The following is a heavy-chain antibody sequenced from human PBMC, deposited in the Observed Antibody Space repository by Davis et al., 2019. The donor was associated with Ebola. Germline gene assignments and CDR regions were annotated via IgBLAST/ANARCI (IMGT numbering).Heavy chain of an antibody. D-gene: IGHD1-26*01. J-gene: IGHJ6*03. CDR2: IYYSGST. Sequence: PSETLSLTCTVSGGSISSYYWSWIRQPPGKGLEWIGYIYYSGSTNYNPSLKSRVTISVDTSKNQFSLKLSSVTAADAAVYYCARRKWELHEAFYYHMDVWGKGTTVTVSS. CDR1: GGSISSYY. V-gene: IGHV4-59*08. CDR3: ARRKWELHEAFYYHMDV.